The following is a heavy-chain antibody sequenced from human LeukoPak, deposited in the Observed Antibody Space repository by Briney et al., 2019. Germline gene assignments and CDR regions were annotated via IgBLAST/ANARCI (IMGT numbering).Heavy chain of an antibody. CDR1: GFTFSSYT. V-gene: IGHV3-23*01. CDR3: AKDQLNRFCSGGSCSITHDY. J-gene: IGHJ4*02. D-gene: IGHD2-15*01. CDR2: ISGTVVTT. Sequence: GGSLRLSCATSGFTFSSYTMTWVRQAPGKGLEWVSGISGTVVTTYYTDSVNGRFTISRDNSKNTLYLQMNSLRADDTAVYYCAKDQLNRFCSGGSCSITHDYWGQGTLVTVSS.